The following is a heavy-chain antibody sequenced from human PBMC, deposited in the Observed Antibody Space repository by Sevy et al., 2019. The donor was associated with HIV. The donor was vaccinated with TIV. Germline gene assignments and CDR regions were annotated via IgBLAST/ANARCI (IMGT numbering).Heavy chain of an antibody. D-gene: IGHD6-6*01. J-gene: IGHJ6*03. CDR3: AGEEDASSSLHYYMDV. V-gene: IGHV1-69*13. CDR1: GGTFSDYA. Sequence: ASVKVSCKTSGGTFSDYAFSWVRQAPGQGLEWMGSINPIFDTANYAQKFQGRVTITADESTSTVYMELSSLRSEDSAIFYCAGEEDASSSLHYYMDVWGKWTTVTVSS. CDR2: INPIFDTA.